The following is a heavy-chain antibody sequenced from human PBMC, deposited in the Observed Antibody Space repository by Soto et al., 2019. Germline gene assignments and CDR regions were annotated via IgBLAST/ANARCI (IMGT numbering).Heavy chain of an antibody. Sequence: QVQLVESGGGVVQPGRSLRLSCAASGFTLSSYAMHWVRQAPGKGLEWVAVLSYDGSNKYYTDSVKGRFTISRDNSKKTLYLQMNALRAEDTAVYHCARGKTYMYGSYYFDYWGQGTLVTVSS. CDR1: GFTLSSYA. CDR2: LSYDGSNK. V-gene: IGHV3-30-3*01. J-gene: IGHJ4*02. D-gene: IGHD4-17*01. CDR3: ARGKTYMYGSYYFDY.